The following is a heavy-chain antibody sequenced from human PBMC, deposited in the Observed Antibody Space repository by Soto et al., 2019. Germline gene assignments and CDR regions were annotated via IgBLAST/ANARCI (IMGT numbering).Heavy chain of an antibody. V-gene: IGHV3-23*01. Sequence: EVQLLESGGGLVQPGGSLRLSCAASGFTFSSYAMSWVRQAPGKGLEWVSAISGSGGSTYYADSVKGRFTISRDNSKNTLYLQMNSLRAEDTAVYYFAKDHEYSSGWYGPGPGAYWCQGTLVTVSS. D-gene: IGHD6-19*01. CDR1: GFTFSSYA. J-gene: IGHJ4*02. CDR3: AKDHEYSSGWYGPGPGAY. CDR2: ISGSGGST.